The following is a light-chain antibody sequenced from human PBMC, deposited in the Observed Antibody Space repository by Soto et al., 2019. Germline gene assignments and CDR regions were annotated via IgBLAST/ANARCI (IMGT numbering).Light chain of an antibody. Sequence: DIQMTQSPSSLSASVGDRVTITCRASQDLSNYLAWYQQKPGKVPKLLIYAASTLHSGVPSRFSGSGSGTDFTLTISGLQPEDVANYYCQNYNGAPWTFGQGTKLEIE. J-gene: IGKJ1*01. CDR3: QNYNGAPWT. CDR1: QDLSNY. V-gene: IGKV1-27*01. CDR2: AAS.